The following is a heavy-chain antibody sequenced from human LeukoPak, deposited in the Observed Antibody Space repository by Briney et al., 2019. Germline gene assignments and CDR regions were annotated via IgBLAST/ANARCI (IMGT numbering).Heavy chain of an antibody. CDR1: GDSVSSNSAA. J-gene: IGHJ4*02. V-gene: IGHV6-1*01. CDR2: TYYRSKWCN. D-gene: IGHD3-10*01. CDR3: AREPERITMVRGFDY. Sequence: SQTLSLTCAISGDSVSSNSAAWNWIRQSPSRGLEWLGRTYYRSKWCNDYAVSVKSRITINPDTSKNQFSLQLNSVTPEDTAVYYCAREPERITMVRGFDYWGQGTLVTVSS.